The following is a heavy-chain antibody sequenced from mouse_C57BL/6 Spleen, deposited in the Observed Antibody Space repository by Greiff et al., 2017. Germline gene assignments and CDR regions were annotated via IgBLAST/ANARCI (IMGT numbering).Heavy chain of an antibody. Sequence: VHLVESGPGLVAPSQSLSITCTVSGFSLTSYGVHWVRQPPGKGLEWLVVIWSDGSTTYNSALKSRLSISKDNSKSQVFLKMHSLQTDDTAMYYCARQGYYGSWYFDVWGTGTTATVPS. D-gene: IGHD1-1*01. V-gene: IGHV2-6-1*01. J-gene: IGHJ1*03. CDR2: IWSDGST. CDR3: ARQGYYGSWYFDV. CDR1: GFSLTSYG.